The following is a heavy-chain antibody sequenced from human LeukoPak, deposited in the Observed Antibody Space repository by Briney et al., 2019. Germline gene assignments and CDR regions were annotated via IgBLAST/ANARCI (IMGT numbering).Heavy chain of an antibody. CDR1: GGSISSNSYY. D-gene: IGHD3-10*01. V-gene: IGHV4-39*01. CDR2: IYYSGST. J-gene: IGHJ5*02. CDR3: VRGPYGSGISNWFDP. Sequence: SETLSLTCAVSGGSISSNSYYWGWIRQPPGKGLEWIGSIYYSGSTYYNPSLKSRVTISVDTSKNQFSLKLSSVTAADTAVYYCVRGPYGSGISNWFDPWGQGTLAIVSS.